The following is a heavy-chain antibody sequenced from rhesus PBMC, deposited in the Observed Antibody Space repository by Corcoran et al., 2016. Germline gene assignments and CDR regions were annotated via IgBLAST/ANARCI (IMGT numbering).Heavy chain of an antibody. D-gene: IGHD3-3*01. CDR2: IFVSIGST. J-gene: IGHJ2*01. CDR1: GGSISGGYG. Sequence: QVQLQESGPGLVKPSETLSLTCAVSGGSISGGYGWSWIRQPPGKGLEWIGHIFVSIGSTYYNPSLHSRVPISRDTSKNQFSLKLSSVTAADTAVYYCARVTIFGLVVNWYFDLWGPGTPITISS. V-gene: IGHV4S7*01. CDR3: ARVTIFGLVVNWYFDL.